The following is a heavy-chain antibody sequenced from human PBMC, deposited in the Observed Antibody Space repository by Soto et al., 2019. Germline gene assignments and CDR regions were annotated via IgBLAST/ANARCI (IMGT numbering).Heavy chain of an antibody. V-gene: IGHV3-30*03. CDR3: AMGGRQWLVTSDFNY. D-gene: IGHD6-19*01. J-gene: IGHJ4*02. Sequence: VQLVESGGGVVQPGRSLRLSCAASGFTFSDYAMHWVRQAPGKGLEWVAVVSHDGRNTHYADSVKGRLTISRDSSKNTVSLEMTSPRSEDRAVFYCAMGGRQWLVTSDFNYWGQGALVTVSS. CDR2: VSHDGRNT. CDR1: GFTFSDYA.